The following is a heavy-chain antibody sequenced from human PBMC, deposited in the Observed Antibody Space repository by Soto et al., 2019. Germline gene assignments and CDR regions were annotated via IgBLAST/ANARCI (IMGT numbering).Heavy chain of an antibody. Sequence: SETLSLTCTVSGGSISSYYWSWIRQPPGKGLEWIGYIYYSGSTNYNPSLKSQVTISVDTSKNQFSLKLSSVTAADTAVYYCARVSSRGYWYFDLWGRGTLVTV. J-gene: IGHJ2*01. V-gene: IGHV4-59*01. CDR3: ARVSSRGYWYFDL. D-gene: IGHD6-19*01. CDR2: IYYSGST. CDR1: GGSISSYY.